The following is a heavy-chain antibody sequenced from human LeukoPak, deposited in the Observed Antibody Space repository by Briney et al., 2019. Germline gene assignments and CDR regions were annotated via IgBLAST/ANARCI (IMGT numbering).Heavy chain of an antibody. J-gene: IGHJ4*02. V-gene: IGHV3-7*01. CDR1: RFTFSDYW. CDR2: INKDGSEK. D-gene: IGHD2-8*02. CDR3: ATYTQYFGAPGGADY. Sequence: RGSLRLSCAVSRFTFSDYWMRWVRQAPGKGLEWVAAINKDGSEKQYVGSVKGRFTVSRDNAKNSVYLQMTSLGAEDTAVYYCATYTQYFGAPGGADYWGLGTLVTVSS.